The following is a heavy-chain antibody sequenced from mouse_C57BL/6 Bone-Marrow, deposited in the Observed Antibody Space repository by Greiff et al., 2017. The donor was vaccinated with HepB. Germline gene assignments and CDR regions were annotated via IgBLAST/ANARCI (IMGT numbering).Heavy chain of an antibody. D-gene: IGHD2-4*01. V-gene: IGHV14-4*01. CDR1: GFNIKDDY. CDR3: TTYYDLYAMDY. J-gene: IGHJ4*01. Sequence: VQLQQSGAELVRPGASVKLSCTASGFNIKDDYMHWVKQRPEQGLEWIGWIDPENGDTEYASKFQGKATITADTSSNTASLQLSSLTSEDTAVYYCTTYYDLYAMDYWGQGTSVTVSS. CDR2: IDPENGDT.